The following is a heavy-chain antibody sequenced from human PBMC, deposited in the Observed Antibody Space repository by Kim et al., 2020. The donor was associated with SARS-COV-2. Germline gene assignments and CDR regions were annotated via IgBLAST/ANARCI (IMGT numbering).Heavy chain of an antibody. CDR3: ARRQFTSGWYYFDY. D-gene: IGHD6-19*01. J-gene: IGHJ4*02. Sequence: YADAVKGRLTISRETAKNTLYRQMNGLRAEDTVVYYCARRQFTSGWYYFDYWGQGTLVTVSS. V-gene: IGHV3-74*01.